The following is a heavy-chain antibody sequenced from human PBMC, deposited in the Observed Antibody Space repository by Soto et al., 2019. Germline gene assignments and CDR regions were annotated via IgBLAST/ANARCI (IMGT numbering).Heavy chain of an antibody. Sequence: QVQLHESGPGVVKPSQTLSLTCTFSGGSISSGGYYWSWIRQHPAKGLEWLGYIYYSGSTYYNLSLRSRFLIGVETSDIELSLKLNSVTAADTAVYYCARAKQQLSDYWGQGTLVTVSS. CDR2: IYYSGST. J-gene: IGHJ4*02. CDR1: GGSISSGGYY. V-gene: IGHV4-31*03. CDR3: ARAKQQLSDY. D-gene: IGHD6-13*01.